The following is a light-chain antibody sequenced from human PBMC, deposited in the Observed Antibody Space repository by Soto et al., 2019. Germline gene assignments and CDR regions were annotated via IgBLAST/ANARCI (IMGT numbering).Light chain of an antibody. Sequence: QSVLTQPPSVSAAPGQKVTISCSGSNSNIGRTYVSWYHQLPGTAPKLLIYDNNKRPSGIPDRFSGSKSGTSATLDISGLQTGDEADYYCGTWHNNVNWVFGGGTKLTVL. CDR1: NSNIGRTY. CDR2: DNN. CDR3: GTWHNNVNWV. V-gene: IGLV1-51*01. J-gene: IGLJ3*02.